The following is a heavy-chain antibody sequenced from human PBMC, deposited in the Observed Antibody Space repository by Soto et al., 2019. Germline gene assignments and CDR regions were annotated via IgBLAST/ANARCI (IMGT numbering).Heavy chain of an antibody. Sequence: QVQLVQSGAEVKKPGSSVKVSCKASGGTFSSYAISWVRQAPGQGLEWMGGIIPIFGTANYAQKFQGRVTIAADKPTTTAYMELSSLRSEDTAVYYCASPYYYDSSGDEAFDIWGQGTMVTVSS. CDR1: GGTFSSYA. J-gene: IGHJ3*02. V-gene: IGHV1-69*06. D-gene: IGHD3-22*01. CDR2: IIPIFGTA. CDR3: ASPYYYDSSGDEAFDI.